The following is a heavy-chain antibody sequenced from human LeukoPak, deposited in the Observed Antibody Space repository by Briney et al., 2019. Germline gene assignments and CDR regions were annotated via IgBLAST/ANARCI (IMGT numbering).Heavy chain of an antibody. V-gene: IGHV3-48*03. D-gene: IGHD3/OR15-3a*01. CDR3: ARDSGFSGTQRGEY. CDR1: GFTFSSYE. J-gene: IGHJ4*02. CDR2: ISSSGTTT. Sequence: GGSLRLSCAASGFTFSSYEMNWVRQAPGKGLEWVSYISSSGTTTYYAASVKGRFTISRDNAKNSLYLQMNSLRAEDTAVYYCARDSGFSGTQRGEYWGQGTLVTVSS.